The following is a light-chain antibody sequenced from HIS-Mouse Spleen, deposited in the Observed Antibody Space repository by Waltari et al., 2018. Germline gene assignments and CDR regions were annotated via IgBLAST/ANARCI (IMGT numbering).Light chain of an antibody. Sequence: QSALTQPASVSGSPGQSITISCPGTSSDVGGYNYVSWYQQHPGKAPKLMISDFSNRPSGVSNRFSGSKSGNTASLTISGLQAEDEADYYCSSYTSSSTVFGTGTKVTVL. CDR3: SSYTSSSTV. CDR1: SSDVGGYNY. CDR2: DFS. J-gene: IGLJ1*01. V-gene: IGLV2-14*03.